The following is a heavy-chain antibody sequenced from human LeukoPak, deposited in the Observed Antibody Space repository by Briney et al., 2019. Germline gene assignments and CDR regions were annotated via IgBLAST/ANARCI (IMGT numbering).Heavy chain of an antibody. J-gene: IGHJ3*02. V-gene: IGHV4-4*02. CDR1: GGSISSSNW. Sequence: SETLSLTCAVSGGSISSSNWWSWVRQPPGKGLEWIGEIHHSGSTNYNPSLKSRVTISVDKSKNQFSLKLSSVTAADTAVYYCARGYYYDSSGYYYVRNDAFDIWGQGTMVTVSS. D-gene: IGHD3-22*01. CDR3: ARGYYYDSSGYYYVRNDAFDI. CDR2: IHHSGST.